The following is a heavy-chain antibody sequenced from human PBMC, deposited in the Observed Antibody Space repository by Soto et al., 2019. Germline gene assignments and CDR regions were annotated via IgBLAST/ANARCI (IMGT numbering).Heavy chain of an antibody. V-gene: IGHV3-21*01. J-gene: IGHJ4*02. Sequence: NLGGSLRLSCAASGFTFSTYSMNWVRQAPGKGLEWVSSVSSSSTYIYYADSVKGRFTISRDNAKNSLYLQMNSLRAEDTAVYYCARDLTPSTAVTLVVDCWGQGILVSVSS. CDR1: GFTFSTYS. D-gene: IGHD4-4*01. CDR2: VSSSSTYI. CDR3: ARDLTPSTAVTLVVDC.